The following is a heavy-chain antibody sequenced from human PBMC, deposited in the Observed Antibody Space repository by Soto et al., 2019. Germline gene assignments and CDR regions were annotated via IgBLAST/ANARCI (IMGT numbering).Heavy chain of an antibody. Sequence: QVQLQESGPGLVTPSQTLSLTCSVSGNSINSGDYYWTWIRQPPGKGLEWIGYVYYGGSTSYNPSLKSRVSISADTSKNQFSLNQNSVTVADTAVYYGARDGDSVTNRDYGLDVWGQGTTVTVSS. J-gene: IGHJ6*02. CDR2: VYYGGST. V-gene: IGHV4-30-4*01. CDR3: ARDGDSVTNRDYGLDV. D-gene: IGHD4-17*01. CDR1: GNSINSGDYY.